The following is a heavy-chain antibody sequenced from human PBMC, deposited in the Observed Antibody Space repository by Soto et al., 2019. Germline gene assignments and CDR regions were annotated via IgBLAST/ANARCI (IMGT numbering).Heavy chain of an antibody. CDR3: ARGPGGFGDFSLDY. V-gene: IGHV4-4*07. Sequence: QVQLQESGPGLVKPSETLSLSCGVSGGSISQYYWSWIRQPAGKGLEWIGRIYSGGSTNYNPSPASRVTMSVDTSKNQFSLKLSSVTAADTAVYYCARGPGGFGDFSLDYWGQGTLVTVSS. J-gene: IGHJ4*02. CDR2: IYSGGST. D-gene: IGHD3-10*01. CDR1: GGSISQYY.